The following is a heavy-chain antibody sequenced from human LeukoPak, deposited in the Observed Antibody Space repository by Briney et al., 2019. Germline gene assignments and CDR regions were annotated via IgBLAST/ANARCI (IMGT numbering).Heavy chain of an antibody. CDR1: GGSISSGDYY. V-gene: IGHV4-30-4*08. Sequence: SETLSLTCTVSGGSISSGDYYWSWIRQPPGKGLEWIGYIYYSGSTYYNPSLKSRVTISVDTSKNQFSLKLSSVTAADTAVYYCAREVLSIAARPDGYWGQGTLVTVSS. D-gene: IGHD6-6*01. CDR2: IYYSGST. J-gene: IGHJ4*02. CDR3: AREVLSIAARPDGY.